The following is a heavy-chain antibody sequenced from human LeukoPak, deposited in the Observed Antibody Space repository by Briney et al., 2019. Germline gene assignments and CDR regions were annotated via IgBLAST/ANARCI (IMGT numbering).Heavy chain of an antibody. J-gene: IGHJ4*02. CDR2: IIPIFGTA. CDR3: AREYLYDYVWGSYRWWGFDY. CDR1: GGTFISYA. D-gene: IGHD3-16*02. V-gene: IGHV1-69*06. Sequence: SVTVSCKASGGTFISYAISWVRQAPGQGLEWMGGIIPIFGTANYAQKFQGRVTITADKSTSTAYMELSSLRSEDTAVYYCAREYLYDYVWGSYRWWGFDYWGQGTLVTVSS.